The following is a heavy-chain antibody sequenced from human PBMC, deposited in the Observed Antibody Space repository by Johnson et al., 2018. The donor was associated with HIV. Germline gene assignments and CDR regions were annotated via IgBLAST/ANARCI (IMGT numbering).Heavy chain of an antibody. V-gene: IGHV3-53*01. CDR1: GLTVSSNY. Sequence: VQLVESGGGLIQPGGSLRLSCAASGLTVSSNYMSWVRQAPGKGLEWVSVIYSGGSTYYADSVKGRFTISRDNSKNTLYLQMNSLRAEDTAVYYCAKGGVTTLDAVDIWGQGTMVTVSS. D-gene: IGHD4-17*01. CDR2: IYSGGST. J-gene: IGHJ3*02. CDR3: AKGGVTTLDAVDI.